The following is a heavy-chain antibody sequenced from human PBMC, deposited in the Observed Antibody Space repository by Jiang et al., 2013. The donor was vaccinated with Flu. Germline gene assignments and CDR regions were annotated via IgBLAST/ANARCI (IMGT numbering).Heavy chain of an antibody. CDR2: INPNSGGT. CDR1: GYTFTGYY. V-gene: IGHV1-2*04. Sequence: SGAEVKKPGASVKVSCKASGYTFTGYYMHWVRQAPGQGLEWMGWINPNSGGTNYAQKFQGWVTMTRDTSISTAYMELSRLRSDDTAVYYCARDLQGIAARPVDNWFDPWGQGTLVTVSS. D-gene: IGHD6-6*01. CDR3: ARDLQGIAARPVDNWFDP. J-gene: IGHJ5*02.